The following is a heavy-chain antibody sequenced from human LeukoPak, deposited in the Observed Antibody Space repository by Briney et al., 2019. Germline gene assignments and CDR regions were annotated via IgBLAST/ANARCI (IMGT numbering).Heavy chain of an antibody. D-gene: IGHD5-24*01. V-gene: IGHV3-7*01. Sequence: GGSLRLSCVGSGFTFRSHWVNSVRQSPGKGLEWVANIKPDGIDKYYLDSARGRFTVSRDNAKNSAFLQMNSLRVEDTAIYYCATISAQTFDIWGQGTLVSVSS. J-gene: IGHJ3*02. CDR2: IKPDGIDK. CDR3: ATISAQTFDI. CDR1: GFTFRSHW.